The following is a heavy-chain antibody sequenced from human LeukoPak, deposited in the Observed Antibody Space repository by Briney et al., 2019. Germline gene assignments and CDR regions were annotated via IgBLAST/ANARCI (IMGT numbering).Heavy chain of an antibody. CDR2: IYSGDSDN. Sequence: GESLKIYCWCSGYNFTRYLIGLGRQRPGKGLELMEIIYSGDSDNRYSPYFNGPVSISADTSHSTDYLRWGSMKALDTAMYYCASSAGRLNDFDDVDIWGQGTMVTVSS. D-gene: IGHD2-15*01. CDR3: ASSAGRLNDFDDVDI. V-gene: IGHV5-51*01. J-gene: IGHJ3*02. CDR1: GYNFTRYL.